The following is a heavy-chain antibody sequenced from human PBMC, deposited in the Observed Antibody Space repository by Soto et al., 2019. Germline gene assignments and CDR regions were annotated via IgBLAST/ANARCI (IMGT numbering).Heavy chain of an antibody. D-gene: IGHD3-22*01. J-gene: IGHJ4*02. CDR3: ARGASGYYDSSGYYSPYYFDY. CDR2: IYYSGST. CDR1: GGSISSYY. V-gene: IGHV4-59*12. Sequence: PDTLSLTCTVSGGSISSYYWSWIRQPPGKGLEWIGYIYYSGSTNYNPSLKSRVTISVDTSKNQFSLKLSSVTAADTAVYYCARGASGYYDSSGYYSPYYFDYWGQGTLVTVS.